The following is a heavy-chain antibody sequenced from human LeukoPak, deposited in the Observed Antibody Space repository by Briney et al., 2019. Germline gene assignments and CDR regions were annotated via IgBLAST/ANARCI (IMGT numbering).Heavy chain of an antibody. Sequence: ASVKVSCKASGYTFTGYYMHWVRQAPGQGLEWMGWINPNSGGTNYAQKFQGRVNMTRDTSISTAYMELSRLRSDDTAVYYCARVRGDSRRGNSAIYDYWGQGTLVTVSS. D-gene: IGHD3-10*01. CDR2: INPNSGGT. CDR3: ARVRGDSRRGNSAIYDY. V-gene: IGHV1-2*02. J-gene: IGHJ4*02. CDR1: GYTFTGYY.